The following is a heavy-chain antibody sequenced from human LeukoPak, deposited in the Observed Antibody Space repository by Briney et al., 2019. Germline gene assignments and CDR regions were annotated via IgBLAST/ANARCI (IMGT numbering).Heavy chain of an antibody. Sequence: GGSLRLSCAASGFTFNKHGMHWVRQAPGKGLEWFSFIRNDGNDKYYADSVKGRFTISRDNSKNTLYLQMNSLRAEDTAVYYCAKHRMTTVTTRANDAFDIWGQGTMVTVSS. CDR2: IRNDGNDK. CDR3: AKHRMTTVTTRANDAFDI. CDR1: GFTFNKHG. J-gene: IGHJ3*02. D-gene: IGHD4-17*01. V-gene: IGHV3-30*02.